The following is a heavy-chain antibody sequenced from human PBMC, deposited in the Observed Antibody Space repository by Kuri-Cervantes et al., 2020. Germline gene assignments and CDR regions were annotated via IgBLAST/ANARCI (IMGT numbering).Heavy chain of an antibody. V-gene: IGHV1-18*01. Sequence: ASVKVSCKASGYTFTSYGISWVRQAPGQGLEWMGWISAYNGNTNYAQKFQGRVTITADKSTSTAYMELSSLRSEDTAVYYCARDIEKGSYGSGSYPDAGQGYYYGMDVWGQGTTVTVSS. J-gene: IGHJ6*02. CDR1: GYTFTSYG. D-gene: IGHD3-10*01. CDR3: ARDIEKGSYGSGSYPDAGQGYYYGMDV. CDR2: ISAYNGNT.